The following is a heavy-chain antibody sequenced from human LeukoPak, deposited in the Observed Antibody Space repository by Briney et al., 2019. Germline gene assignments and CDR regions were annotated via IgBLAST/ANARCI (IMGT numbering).Heavy chain of an antibody. D-gene: IGHD3-16*01. Sequence: GGSLRLSCAAAGLSVSSFAMSWVRQGPARGLEWVSSIRGNGETSYTGSVTAPLKLSSNSPRNMVYFQLNTLTVEDTAIYYCARASWVSSTDAVRWGQGTLVTVSS. CDR2: IRGNGET. J-gene: IGHJ4*02. CDR1: GLSVSSFA. V-gene: IGHV3-23*01. CDR3: ARASWVSSTDAVR.